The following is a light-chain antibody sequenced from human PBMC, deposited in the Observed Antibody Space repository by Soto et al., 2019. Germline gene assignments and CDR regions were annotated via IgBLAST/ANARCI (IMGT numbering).Light chain of an antibody. V-gene: IGKV3-20*01. CDR3: QQYGSSPMYT. J-gene: IGKJ2*01. CDR2: GAS. Sequence: EIVLTQCPGTVSLSPGERATLSCRASQSVSSSYLAWYQQKPGQAPRLLIYGASGRATGIPDRFSGSGSGTDFTLTISRLEPEDFAVYYCQQYGSSPMYTFGQGTKLEIK. CDR1: QSVSSSY.